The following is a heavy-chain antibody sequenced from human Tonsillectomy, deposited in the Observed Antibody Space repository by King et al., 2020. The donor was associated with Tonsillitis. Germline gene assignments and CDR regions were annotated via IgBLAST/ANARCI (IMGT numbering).Heavy chain of an antibody. CDR1: GYTFTSYD. D-gene: IGHD4-23*01. CDR3: ARGSPYYGGNPFDY. Sequence: QLVQSGAEVKKPGASVKVSCKASGYTFTSYDINWVRQATGQGLEWMGWMNPNSGNTCYAQKFQGRVTMTRNTSISTAYMELSSLRSEDTAVYYCARGSPYYGGNPFDYRGQGTLVTVSS. CDR2: MNPNSGNT. V-gene: IGHV1-8*01. J-gene: IGHJ4*02.